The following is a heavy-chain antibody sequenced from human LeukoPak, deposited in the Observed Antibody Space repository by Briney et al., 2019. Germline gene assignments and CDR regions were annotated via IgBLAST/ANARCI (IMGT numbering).Heavy chain of an antibody. D-gene: IGHD4-17*01. V-gene: IGHV3-9*03. CDR2: ISWNSGSI. J-gene: IGHJ4*02. CDR1: GFTFDDYA. CDR3: AKAATVTTFFTYFDY. Sequence: GGSLRLSCAASGFTFDDYAMHWVRQAPGKGLEWVSGISWNSGSIGYADSVKGRFTISRDNAKNSLYLQMNSLRAEDMALYYCAKAATVTTFFTYFDYWGQGTLVTVSS.